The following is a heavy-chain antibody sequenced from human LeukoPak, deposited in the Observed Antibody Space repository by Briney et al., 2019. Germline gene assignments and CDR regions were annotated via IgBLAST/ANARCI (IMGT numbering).Heavy chain of an antibody. J-gene: IGHJ4*02. CDR3: ARDGVTSSVDY. D-gene: IGHD2-21*02. CDR1: GFTFDNYG. Sequence: GRSLRLSCTASGFTFDNYGMHWVRQTPGKGLEWVSSISWNSGSVGYADSVQGRFAISRDNAKNSLYLQMNSLRAEGTGVYYCARDGVTSSVDYWGQGTLVTVSS. CDR2: ISWNSGSV. V-gene: IGHV3-9*01.